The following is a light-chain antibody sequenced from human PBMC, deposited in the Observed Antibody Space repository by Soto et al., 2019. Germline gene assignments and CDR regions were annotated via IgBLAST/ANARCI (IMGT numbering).Light chain of an antibody. V-gene: IGLV2-8*01. CDR3: SSYAGTNAVV. CDR1: SSDVGGYNY. J-gene: IGLJ2*01. CDR2: EVS. Sequence: QSALTQPPSASGSPGQSVTISCTGTSSDVGGYNYVSWYQQHPGKASKLMISEVSKRPSGVPDRFSGSKSGNTASLTVSGLQAEDEADYYCSSYAGTNAVVFGGGTLLTVL.